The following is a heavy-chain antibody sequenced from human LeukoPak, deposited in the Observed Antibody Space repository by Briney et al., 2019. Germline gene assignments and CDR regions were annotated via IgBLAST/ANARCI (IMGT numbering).Heavy chain of an antibody. D-gene: IGHD1-1*01. V-gene: IGHV3-9*01. CDR2: ISWNSGSI. CDR3: AKDRGGSSQLGDAFDV. CDR1: GFTFDDYA. Sequence: GGSLRLSCAASGFTFDDYAMHWVRQAPGKGLEWVAGISWNSGSIDYADSVKGRFTISRDNAKNSLYLQMNSLRAEDTALYYCAKDRGGSSQLGDAFDVWGQGTMVSVSS. J-gene: IGHJ3*01.